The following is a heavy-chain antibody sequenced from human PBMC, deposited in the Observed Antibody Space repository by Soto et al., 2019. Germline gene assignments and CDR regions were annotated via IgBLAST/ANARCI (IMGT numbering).Heavy chain of an antibody. CDR2: TYYSGNT. Sequence: SETLSLTCSVSGDSISSSYWSWIRQPPGKGLEWIGSTYYSGNTNYNPSLKSRVTISVDTSKNQVSLRLNSVTAADTAVYYCARIFVWRFAPWGQGAMVTVS. CDR3: ARIFVWRFAP. CDR1: GDSISSSY. V-gene: IGHV4-59*01. J-gene: IGHJ5*02. D-gene: IGHD3-9*01.